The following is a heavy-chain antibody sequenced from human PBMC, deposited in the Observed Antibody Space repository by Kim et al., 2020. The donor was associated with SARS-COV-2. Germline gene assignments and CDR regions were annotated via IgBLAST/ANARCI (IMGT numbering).Heavy chain of an antibody. CDR1: GFTLSSDW. D-gene: IGHD3-16*01. CDR2: IKEDGSEK. V-gene: IGHV3-7*01. Sequence: GGSLRLSCTAPGFTLSSDWMSWARQAPGKGLEWVATIKEDGSEKYYVDSVKGRFTISRDNARNSVFMQMNSLRAEDTAVYYCAKGGGSLWGQGTLVTVSS. CDR3: AKGGGSL. J-gene: IGHJ4*02.